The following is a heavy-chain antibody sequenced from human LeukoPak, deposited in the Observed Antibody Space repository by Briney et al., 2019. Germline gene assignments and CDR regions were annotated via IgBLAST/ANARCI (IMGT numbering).Heavy chain of an antibody. D-gene: IGHD3-22*01. Sequence: ASVKVSCKASGYTFTSYYMRWVRQAPGQGLEWMGIINPSGGSTSYAQKFQGRVTMTRDMSTSTVYMELSSLRSEDTAVYYCARVLKYYYDSSGHDAFDIWGQGTMVTVSS. J-gene: IGHJ3*02. V-gene: IGHV1-46*01. CDR3: ARVLKYYYDSSGHDAFDI. CDR1: GYTFTSYY. CDR2: INPSGGST.